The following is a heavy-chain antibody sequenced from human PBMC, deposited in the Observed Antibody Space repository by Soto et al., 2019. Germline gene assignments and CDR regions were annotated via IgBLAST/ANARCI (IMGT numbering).Heavy chain of an antibody. CDR3: ARGVDY. V-gene: IGHV1-18*01. Sequence: ASVKVSCKASGYTFIDYDINWVRQAPGQGLEWMGWISPYNGNTNYAQKLQGRVTMTTDTSTSTAYMELRSLRSDDTAVYDCARGVDYWGQGTLVTVSS. CDR1: GYTFIDYD. J-gene: IGHJ4*02. CDR2: ISPYNGNT.